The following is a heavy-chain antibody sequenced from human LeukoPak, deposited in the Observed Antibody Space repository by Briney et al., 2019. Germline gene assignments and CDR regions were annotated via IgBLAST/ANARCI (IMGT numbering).Heavy chain of an antibody. CDR1: GGTFSSYA. CDR2: IIPIFGTA. D-gene: IGHD6-6*01. V-gene: IGHV1-69*05. Sequence: ASEKVSCKASGGTFSSYAISWVRQDPGQGLEWLGGIIPIFGTANYEQKFQGRVTITTDESTSTAYMELRSLRSEDTAVYYCARTGGIAARVGWFDPWGQGTLVTVSS. CDR3: ARTGGIAARVGWFDP. J-gene: IGHJ5*02.